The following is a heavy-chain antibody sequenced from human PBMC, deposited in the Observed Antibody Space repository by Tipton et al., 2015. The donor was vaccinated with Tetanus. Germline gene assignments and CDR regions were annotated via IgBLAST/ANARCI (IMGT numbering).Heavy chain of an antibody. Sequence: SLRLSCTASGFPSTLSFSRYAMTWVRQAPGKGLEWVSLISGSGGTTYFADSVQGRFNISRDNSKNTLFLHMNSLRVEDTAIYYCEAQRTSEDFWGQGTLVTASS. CDR1: GFPSTLSFSRYA. D-gene: IGHD1-14*01. CDR3: EAQRTSEDF. V-gene: IGHV3-23*01. J-gene: IGHJ4*02. CDR2: ISGSGGTT.